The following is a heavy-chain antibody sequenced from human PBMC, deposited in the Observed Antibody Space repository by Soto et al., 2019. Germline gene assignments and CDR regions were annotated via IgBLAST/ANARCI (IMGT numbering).Heavy chain of an antibody. CDR3: ARHATYSDNSGSYNYWYLDL. V-gene: IGHV4-39*01. J-gene: IGHJ2*01. Sequence: SETLSLTCTVAGGSISSRSHYWGWIRQPPGKGLEWIGSIYYSGTTYYNPSLKSRVTIAVDTSKNQISLKLTSVTAADMAVFYCARHATYSDNSGSYNYWYLDLWGRGTLVTVSS. D-gene: IGHD3-22*01. CDR1: GGSISSRSHY. CDR2: IYYSGTT.